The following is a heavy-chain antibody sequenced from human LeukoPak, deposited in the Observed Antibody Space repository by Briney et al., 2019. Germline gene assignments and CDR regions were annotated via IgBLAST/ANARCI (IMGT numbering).Heavy chain of an antibody. CDR3: TRGSSGRRDN. D-gene: IGHD6-19*01. V-gene: IGHV1-8*02. CDR1: GYTFTSCD. CDR2: MNPNSGNT. J-gene: IGHJ4*02. Sequence: ASVTVSCKPSGYTFTSCDINWVRQATGQGLAWMGWMNPNSGNTGYGQSFQGRITMTSDISIGTAYMELSNLTSEDTAIYYCTRGSSGRRDNWGQGTLVTVSA.